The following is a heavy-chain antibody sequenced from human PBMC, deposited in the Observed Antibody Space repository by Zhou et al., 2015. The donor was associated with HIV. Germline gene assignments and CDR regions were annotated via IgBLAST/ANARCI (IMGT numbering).Heavy chain of an antibody. CDR2: ITPMFGTA. D-gene: IGHD6-19*01. CDR1: GAPFNTFA. J-gene: IGHJ5*02. CDR3: ARDYSGIAVAGPGLNWFDP. Sequence: QVQLVQSGAELRKPGSSVKVSCKTSGAPFNTFALNWVRQAPGQGPEWMGTITPMFGTADYARKFQGRVTITADKSTSTAYMELSSLRSEDTAVYYCARDYSGIAVAGPGLNWFDPWGQGTLVTVSS. V-gene: IGHV1-69*06.